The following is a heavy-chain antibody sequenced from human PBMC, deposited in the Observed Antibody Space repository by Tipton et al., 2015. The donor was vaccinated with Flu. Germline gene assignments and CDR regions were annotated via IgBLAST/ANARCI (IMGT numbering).Heavy chain of an antibody. CDR1: GGSISSGDYY. CDR2: IYYSGST. Sequence: LRLSCTVSGGSISSGDYYWNWIRQPPGKGLEWIGYIYYSGSTYYNPSLKSRVTISLDTSKNQFSLKLSSVTAADTAVYYCARNNYYDSSGYYSSRGFDIWGQGTMVTVSS. V-gene: IGHV4-30-4*01. D-gene: IGHD3-22*01. CDR3: ARNNYYDSSGYYSSRGFDI. J-gene: IGHJ3*02.